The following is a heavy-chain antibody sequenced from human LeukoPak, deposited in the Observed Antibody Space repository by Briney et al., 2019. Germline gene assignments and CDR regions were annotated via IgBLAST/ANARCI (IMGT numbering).Heavy chain of an antibody. CDR3: RAYDSSGLFDY. Sequence: ASVKVSCKASGYTFTTYGLSWVRQAPGQGLEWMGWINTNTGNPTYAQGFTGRFVFSLDTSVSTAYLQISSLKAEDTAVYYCRAYDSSGLFDYWGQGTLVTVSS. D-gene: IGHD3-22*01. CDR2: INTNTGNP. CDR1: GYTFTTYG. J-gene: IGHJ4*02. V-gene: IGHV7-4-1*02.